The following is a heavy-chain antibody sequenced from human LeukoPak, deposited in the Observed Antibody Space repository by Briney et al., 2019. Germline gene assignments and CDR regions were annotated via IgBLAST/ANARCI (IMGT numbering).Heavy chain of an antibody. J-gene: IGHJ6*03. V-gene: IGHV4-39*07. D-gene: IGHD6-6*01. CDR2: IYYSGST. Sequence: SETLSLTCTVSRGSISSSSYYWGWIRQPPGKGLEWIGSIYYSGSTYYNPSLKSRVTISVDTSKNQFSRKLSSVTAADTAVYYCARDVWYSSSSPQHYYYMDVWGKGTTVTVSS. CDR3: ARDVWYSSSSPQHYYYMDV. CDR1: RGSISSSSYY.